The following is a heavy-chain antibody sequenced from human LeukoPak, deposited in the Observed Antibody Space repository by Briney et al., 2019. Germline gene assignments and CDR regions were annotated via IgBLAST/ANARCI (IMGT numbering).Heavy chain of an antibody. Sequence: ESLKISWKGSGYSFTRYWIGWVRQMPGKGLEWMVIIYPGASATRYSPSFQGQVTISADKSISTAYLQWSSLKASDTAMYYCASSVVIKTSFDYWGQGTLVTVSS. CDR1: GYSFTRYW. CDR2: IYPGASAT. CDR3: ASSVVIKTSFDY. D-gene: IGHD3-9*01. J-gene: IGHJ4*02. V-gene: IGHV5-51*01.